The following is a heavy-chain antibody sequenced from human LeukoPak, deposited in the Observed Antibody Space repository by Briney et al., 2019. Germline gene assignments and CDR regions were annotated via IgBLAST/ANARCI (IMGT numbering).Heavy chain of an antibody. V-gene: IGHV3-23*01. J-gene: IGHJ4*02. CDR1: GFTFSSYA. CDR3: AKDRQDYDSGDYFDY. D-gene: IGHD3-22*01. CDR2: ISGSGGST. Sequence: GGSLRLSCAASGFTFSSYAMSWVRQAPGKGLEWVSAISGSGGSTYYADSVKGRFTISRDNSKNTLYLQMNSLRAEDTAVYYCAKDRQDYDSGDYFDYWGQGTLVTVSS.